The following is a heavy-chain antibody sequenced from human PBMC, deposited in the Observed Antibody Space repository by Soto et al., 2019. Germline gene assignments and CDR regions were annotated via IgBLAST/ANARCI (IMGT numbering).Heavy chain of an antibody. D-gene: IGHD3-3*01. J-gene: IGHJ4*02. Sequence: QMQLVQSGAEVKKPGSSVKVSCKASGGTLRSFINYPINWVRQAPGQGLEWMGGIVPNVGTVNYAQKFQGRVTITADKSTGTAYMELSSLRSEDTALYYCASRDTSGFLRYFDNWGQGTLVTVSS. CDR1: GGTLRSFINYP. V-gene: IGHV1-69*06. CDR3: ASRDTSGFLRYFDN. CDR2: IVPNVGTV.